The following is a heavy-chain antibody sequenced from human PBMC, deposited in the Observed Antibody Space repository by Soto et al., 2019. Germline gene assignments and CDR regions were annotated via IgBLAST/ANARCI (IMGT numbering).Heavy chain of an antibody. V-gene: IGHV3-23*01. CDR2: ISGSGGST. CDR1: GFTFSSYV. Sequence: EVQLLESGGGLVQPGGSLRLSCAASGFTFSSYVMSWVRQAPGKGLEWVSAISGSGGSTYYADSVKGRFTISRDNSKNRLYLQMNSLRAEDTAVYYCAKVITMVRGVIFDAFDIWGQGTMVTVSS. J-gene: IGHJ3*02. D-gene: IGHD3-10*01. CDR3: AKVITMVRGVIFDAFDI.